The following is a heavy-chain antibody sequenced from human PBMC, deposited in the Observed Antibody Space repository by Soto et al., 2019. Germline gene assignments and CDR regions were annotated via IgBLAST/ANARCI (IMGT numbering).Heavy chain of an antibody. D-gene: IGHD4-17*01. CDR1: GGTFSSYA. J-gene: IGHJ6*02. V-gene: IGHV1-69*13. CDR2: IIPIFGTA. Sequence: SVKVSCKASGGTFSSYAISWVRQAPGQGLEWMGGIIPIFGTANYAQKFQGRVTITADESTSTAYMELSSLRSEDTAVYYCARDIWRYYGDYPDYYYYGMDVWGQGTTVTVSS. CDR3: ARDIWRYYGDYPDYYYYGMDV.